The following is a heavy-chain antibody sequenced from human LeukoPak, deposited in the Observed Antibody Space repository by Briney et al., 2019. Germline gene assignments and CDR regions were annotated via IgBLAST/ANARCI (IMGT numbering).Heavy chain of an antibody. CDR2: ISSSSSYI. CDR1: GFTFSSYS. J-gene: IGHJ4*02. V-gene: IGHV3-21*01. D-gene: IGHD6-19*01. Sequence: GGSLRLSCAASGFTFSSYSMNWVRQAPGKGLEWVSAISSSSSYIYYADSVKGRFTISRDNAKNSLYLQMNSLRAEDTAVYYCARASRTPSGWYFFDYWGQGTLVTVSS. CDR3: ARASRTPSGWYFFDY.